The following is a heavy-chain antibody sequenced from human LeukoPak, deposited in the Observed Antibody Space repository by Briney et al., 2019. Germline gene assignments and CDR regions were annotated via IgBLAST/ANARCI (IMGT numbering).Heavy chain of an antibody. D-gene: IGHD3-10*01. Sequence: ASVKVSCKASGYTFTSYDINWVRQATGQGLEWMGWINPNSGGTNYAQKFQGRVTMTRDTSISTAYMELSRLRSDDTAVYYCARVPHYYGSGSYPYYFDYWGQGTLVTVSS. CDR3: ARVPHYYGSGSYPYYFDY. CDR2: INPNSGGT. J-gene: IGHJ4*02. V-gene: IGHV1-2*02. CDR1: GYTFTSYD.